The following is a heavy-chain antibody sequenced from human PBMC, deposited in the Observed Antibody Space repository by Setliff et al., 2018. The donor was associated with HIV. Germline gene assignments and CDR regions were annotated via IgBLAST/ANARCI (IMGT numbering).Heavy chain of an antibody. Sequence: SLTCTVSGASISGGGYYWNWIRQRPGKGLEWIGSIYSSGNTYNNPSLKSRVTMSLDTSKNHFFLKVNSLTAADTAVYYCARGPFNLAATGTGYFQQWGQGTLVTVSS. CDR1: GASISGGGYY. J-gene: IGHJ1*01. CDR2: IYSSGNT. D-gene: IGHD6-13*01. CDR3: ARGPFNLAATGTGYFQQ. V-gene: IGHV4-31*03.